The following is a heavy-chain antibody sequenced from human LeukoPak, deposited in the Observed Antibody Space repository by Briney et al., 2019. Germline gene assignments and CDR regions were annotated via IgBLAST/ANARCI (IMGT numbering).Heavy chain of an antibody. CDR2: IYYSGST. V-gene: IGHV4-59*01. Sequence: SETLSLTCTVSGGSISSYYWSWIRQPPGKGLEWIGYIYYSGSTNYNPSLKSRVTISVDTSKNQFSLKLSSVTAADTAVYYCAREIVGFGDYYMDVWGQGTLVTVSS. CDR1: GGSISSYY. D-gene: IGHD3-10*01. CDR3: AREIVGFGDYYMDV. J-gene: IGHJ4*02.